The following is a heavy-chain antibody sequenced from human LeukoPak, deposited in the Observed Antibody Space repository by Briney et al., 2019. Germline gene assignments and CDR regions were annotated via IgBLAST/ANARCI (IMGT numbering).Heavy chain of an antibody. CDR2: INRDGSGT. D-gene: IGHD1-26*01. CDR1: GFSFSYFW. J-gene: IGHJ3*02. V-gene: IGHV3-74*01. Sequence: PGGSLRLSCAASGFSFSYFWMHWVRQAPGKGLVWVSRINRDGSGTSYADSVKGRFTISRDNAKNTLSLQMNSLRAEDTAVYYCTRELEYRGSPDDAFDIWGQGTMVTASS. CDR3: TRELEYRGSPDDAFDI.